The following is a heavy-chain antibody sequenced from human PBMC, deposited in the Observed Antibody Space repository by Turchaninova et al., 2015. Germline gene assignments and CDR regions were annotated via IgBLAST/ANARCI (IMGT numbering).Heavy chain of an antibody. CDR2: INHSGRT. J-gene: IGHJ4*02. Sequence: QVQLQQWGAGLLKPSETLSLTCAVYGGSFSGYYWSWIRQPPGKGLEWIGEINHSGRTNYNPSLKSRVTISVDTAKNQFSLKLSSVTAADTAVYYCARGPISYGYYYFDYWGQGTLVTVSS. D-gene: IGHD5-18*01. CDR3: ARGPISYGYYYFDY. CDR1: GGSFSGYY. V-gene: IGHV4-34*01.